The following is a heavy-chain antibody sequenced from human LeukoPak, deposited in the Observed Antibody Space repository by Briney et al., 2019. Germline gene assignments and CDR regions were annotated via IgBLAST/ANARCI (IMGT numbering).Heavy chain of an antibody. Sequence: SSETLSLTCAVYGGSFSGYYWSWIRQPPGKGLEWIGEINHSGSTNYNPSLKSRVTISVDTSKNQFSLKLSSVTAADTAVYYCARGGYCSSTSCYFAIDYWGQGTLVTVSS. J-gene: IGHJ4*02. D-gene: IGHD2-2*01. CDR1: GGSFSGYY. CDR2: INHSGST. V-gene: IGHV4-34*01. CDR3: ARGGYCSSTSCYFAIDY.